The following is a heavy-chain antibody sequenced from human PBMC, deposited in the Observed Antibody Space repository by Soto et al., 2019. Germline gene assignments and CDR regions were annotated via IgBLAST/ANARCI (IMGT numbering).Heavy chain of an antibody. CDR2: INPSSGST. CDR1: GYTFNSYN. V-gene: IGHV1-46*02. J-gene: IGHJ4*02. Sequence: QVQLVQSGAEVKKPGASVKVSCKASGYTFNSYNMQWVRQAPGQGLEWMGVINPSSGSTNYAQKFQGRVIMTRDTSTSTVNMELSTLRSDDTAVYYCARIYSGSRLDYGGQGTMVTVSS. D-gene: IGHD1-26*01. CDR3: ARIYSGSRLDY.